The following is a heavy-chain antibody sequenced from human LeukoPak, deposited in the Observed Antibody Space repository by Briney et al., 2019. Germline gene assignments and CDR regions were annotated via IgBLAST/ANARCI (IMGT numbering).Heavy chain of an antibody. J-gene: IGHJ4*02. CDR2: IWYDGDTK. V-gene: IGHV3-30*02. Sequence: GGSLRLSCVVSGLSFSRYGMHWVRQAPGKGLDWVAVIWYDGDTKYYADSVKGRFTISRDNSKNTLFLQMSSLRPEDTAVYYCAKHDGPIVVVTVKLDYWGQGTLVTVSS. D-gene: IGHD2-21*02. CDR1: GLSFSRYG. CDR3: AKHDGPIVVVTVKLDY.